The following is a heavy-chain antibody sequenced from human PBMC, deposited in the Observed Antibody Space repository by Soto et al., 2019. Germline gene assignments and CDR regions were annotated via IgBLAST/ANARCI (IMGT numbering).Heavy chain of an antibody. CDR1: GGTFSTFG. D-gene: IGHD3-16*01. Sequence: AASVKVSCKTSGGTFSTFGISWVRQAPGQGLEWMGGIIPFFGTAEYSQKFEDRITITADESTNTVYMDLRSLTSEDTAIYYCARTAPMDAGDKYYYDFWGQGALVTAPQ. CDR2: IIPFFGTA. J-gene: IGHJ4*02. V-gene: IGHV1-69*13. CDR3: ARTAPMDAGDKYYYDF.